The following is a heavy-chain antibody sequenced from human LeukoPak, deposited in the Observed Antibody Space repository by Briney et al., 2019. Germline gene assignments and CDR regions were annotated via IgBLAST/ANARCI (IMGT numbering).Heavy chain of an antibody. CDR1: GYTFTSYG. Sequence: ASVKVSCKAPGYTFTSYGISWVRQAPGQGLEWMGWISAYNGNTNYAQKLQGRVTMTTDTSTSTAYMELRSLRSDDTAVYYCARVGYYDFWSGKPYYFDYWGQGTLVTVSS. CDR2: ISAYNGNT. V-gene: IGHV1-18*01. D-gene: IGHD3-3*01. J-gene: IGHJ4*02. CDR3: ARVGYYDFWSGKPYYFDY.